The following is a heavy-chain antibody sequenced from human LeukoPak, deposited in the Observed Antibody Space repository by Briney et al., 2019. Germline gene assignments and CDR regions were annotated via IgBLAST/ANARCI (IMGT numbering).Heavy chain of an antibody. J-gene: IGHJ4*02. CDR1: GFTFNTYG. CDR3: AKGYYFDILSGYSPLDS. Sequence: GGSLRLSCAASGFTFNTYGMHWVRQAPGKGLEWVAFIRYDGSNKYHADSVKGRFTISRDDSKNTLYLQMNSLRAEDTAAYYCAKGYYFDILSGYSPLDSWGQGTLVTVSS. CDR2: IRYDGSNK. V-gene: IGHV3-30*02. D-gene: IGHD3-9*01.